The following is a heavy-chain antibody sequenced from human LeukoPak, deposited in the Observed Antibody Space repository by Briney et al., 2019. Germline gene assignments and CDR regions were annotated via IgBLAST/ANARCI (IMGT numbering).Heavy chain of an antibody. Sequence: ASVKVSCEASGYTFTSYGISWVRQAPGQGLEWMGWISAYNGNTNYAQKLQGRVTMTTDTSTSTAYMELRSLRSDDTAVYYCARMGYSYGAYYFDYWGQGTLVTVSS. D-gene: IGHD5-18*01. V-gene: IGHV1-18*04. CDR2: ISAYNGNT. CDR3: ARMGYSYGAYYFDY. J-gene: IGHJ4*02. CDR1: GYTFTSYG.